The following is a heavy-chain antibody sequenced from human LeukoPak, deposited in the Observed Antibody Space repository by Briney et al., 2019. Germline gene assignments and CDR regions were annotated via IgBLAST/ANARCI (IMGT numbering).Heavy chain of an antibody. CDR1: GYTFTSYG. D-gene: IGHD5-12*01. CDR3: SRDMGNSGYDLDNWFDP. CDR2: ISAYNGNT. J-gene: IGHJ5*02. V-gene: IGHV1-18*01. Sequence: ASVKVSCKASGYTFTSYGISWVRQAPGQGLEWMLWISAYNGNTNYAQKLQGSVTMTTDTSTSTAYMELRSLRSDDTAVDYCSRDMGNSGYDLDNWFDPWGQGTLVTVSS.